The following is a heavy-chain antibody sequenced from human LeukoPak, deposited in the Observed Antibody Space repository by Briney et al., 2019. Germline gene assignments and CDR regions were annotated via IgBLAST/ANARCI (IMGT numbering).Heavy chain of an antibody. CDR2: ISKSGRDI. Sequence: GGSLRLSCAASGFIFDTYAMNWVRQAPGKGLEWVSSISKSGRDIYYADSVKGRFTISRDNSRNTLYLQMNSLRAEDTAVYYCARGLGRELDGAFDIWGQGTMVTVSS. D-gene: IGHD3-10*01. J-gene: IGHJ3*02. CDR1: GFIFDTYA. CDR3: ARGLGRELDGAFDI. V-gene: IGHV3-21*04.